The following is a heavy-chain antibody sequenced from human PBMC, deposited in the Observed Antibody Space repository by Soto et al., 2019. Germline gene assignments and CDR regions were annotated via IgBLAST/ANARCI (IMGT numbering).Heavy chain of an antibody. CDR3: ARGDYPFPYYYYGLDV. J-gene: IGHJ6*02. Sequence: VQLVESGGGLVQPGGSLRLSCAASGFTFSRYWMSWVRQAPGKVLEWVANIKQDGFEKYYVDSVKERFTVSRDNAKNSLFLQLNSLRADDTAVYYCARGDYPFPYYYYGLDVWGLGTTVTVSS. V-gene: IGHV3-7*04. CDR1: GFTFSRYW. D-gene: IGHD3-16*01. CDR2: IKQDGFEK.